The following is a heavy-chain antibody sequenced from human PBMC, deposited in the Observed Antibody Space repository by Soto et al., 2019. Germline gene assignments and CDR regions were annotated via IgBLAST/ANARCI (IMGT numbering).Heavy chain of an antibody. CDR3: AREGGSSWSYRFYYYYYGMDV. V-gene: IGHV3-30-3*01. Sequence: QVQLVESGGGVVQPGRSLRLSCAASGFTFSSYAMHWVRQAPGKGLEWVAVISYDGSNKYYADSVKGRFTISRDNSKNPLYLQMNSLRAEDTAVYYCAREGGSSWSYRFYYYYYGMDVWGQGTTVTVSS. CDR1: GFTFSSYA. J-gene: IGHJ6*02. CDR2: ISYDGSNK. D-gene: IGHD6-13*01.